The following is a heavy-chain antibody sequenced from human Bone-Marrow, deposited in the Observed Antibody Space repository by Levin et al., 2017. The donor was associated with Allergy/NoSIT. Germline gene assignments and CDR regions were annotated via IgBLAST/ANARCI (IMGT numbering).Heavy chain of an antibody. CDR3: ARVRNAGGRGWFDS. J-gene: IGHJ5*01. CDR1: GDSVISGHYY. D-gene: IGHD2-8*02. CDR2: SYYSGTA. Sequence: SETLSLTCTVSGDSVISGHYYWSWIRQSPGTGLEWIGHSYYSGTAYYNPSLKSRLTISVDTSQNQFSLKLNSVTAADTAVYYCARVRNAGGRGWFDSWGQGTLGTVSS. V-gene: IGHV4-31*03.